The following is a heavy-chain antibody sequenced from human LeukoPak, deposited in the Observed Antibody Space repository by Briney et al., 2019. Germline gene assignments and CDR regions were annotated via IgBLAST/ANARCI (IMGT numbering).Heavy chain of an antibody. CDR3: AREVWGEVTGTSRGSNWFDP. D-gene: IGHD1-7*01. J-gene: IGHJ5*02. Sequence: SETLSLTCTVSGGSISSYYWSWLRQPAGQGREWIVRIYTSGSTNYNPSLKSRVTMSVDTSKNQFSLKLSSVTAADTGVYYCAREVWGEVTGTSRGSNWFDPWGQGTLVTVSS. CDR2: IYTSGST. V-gene: IGHV4-4*07. CDR1: GGSISSYY.